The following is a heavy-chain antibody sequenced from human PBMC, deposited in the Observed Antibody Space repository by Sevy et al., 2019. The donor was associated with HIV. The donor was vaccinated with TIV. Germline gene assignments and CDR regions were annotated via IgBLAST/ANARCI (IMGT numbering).Heavy chain of an antibody. J-gene: IGHJ4*02. V-gene: IGHV4-59*02. CDR3: TRVDSSGPSDY. CDR2: IHHSGTT. CDR1: GGSVSGYF. Sequence: SETLSLTCTVSGGSVSGYFWSWIRQPPGRGLEWIGNIHHSGTTKYNPSLKSRLTISVDTSKNQFSLILTSATAADTAVYYCTRVDSSGPSDYWGQGTPVTLSS. D-gene: IGHD3-22*01.